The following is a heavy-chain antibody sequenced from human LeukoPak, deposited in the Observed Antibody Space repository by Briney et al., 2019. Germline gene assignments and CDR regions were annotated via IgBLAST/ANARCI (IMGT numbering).Heavy chain of an antibody. CDR3: ARSGSIAAVVPY. CDR1: GYSISSGYY. V-gene: IGHV4-38-2*02. CDR2: IYHSGST. Sequence: PSETLSLTCTISGYSISSGYYWGWIRQPPGKGLEWIGSIYHSGSTYYNPSLKSRVTISVDTSKNQFSLKLSSVTAADTAVYYCARSGSIAAVVPYWGQGTLVTVSS. J-gene: IGHJ4*02. D-gene: IGHD6-13*01.